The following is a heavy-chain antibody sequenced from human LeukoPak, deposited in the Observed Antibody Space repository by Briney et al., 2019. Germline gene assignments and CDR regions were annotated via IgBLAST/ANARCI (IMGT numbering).Heavy chain of an antibody. CDR2: IYHSGST. J-gene: IGHJ3*02. V-gene: IGHV4-38-2*02. Sequence: PSETLSLTCTVSGYSISSGYYWGWIRQPPGKGLEWIGSIYHSGSTYYNPSLKSRVTISVDTSKNQFSLKLSSVTAADTAVYYCARDRRYCSGGSCYRRAFDIWGQGTMVTVSS. CDR1: GYSISSGYY. CDR3: ARDRRYCSGGSCYRRAFDI. D-gene: IGHD2-15*01.